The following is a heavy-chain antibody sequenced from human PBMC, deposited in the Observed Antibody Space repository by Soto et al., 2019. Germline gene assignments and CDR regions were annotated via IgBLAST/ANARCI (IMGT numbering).Heavy chain of an antibody. J-gene: IGHJ4*02. CDR1: GYTFTTYG. Sequence: QVQLVQSGAEVKKPGASVKVSCKTSGYTFTTYGISWVRQAPGQGLGWMGWISPYNGNTKYAQKLQGRVTMTADTSTSTAYRDRRSLTSDDTAVNYCTRGWSGEFLYYFDYWGQGPLSPSLQ. D-gene: IGHD3-10*01. CDR3: TRGWSGEFLYYFDY. V-gene: IGHV1-18*01. CDR2: ISPYNGNT.